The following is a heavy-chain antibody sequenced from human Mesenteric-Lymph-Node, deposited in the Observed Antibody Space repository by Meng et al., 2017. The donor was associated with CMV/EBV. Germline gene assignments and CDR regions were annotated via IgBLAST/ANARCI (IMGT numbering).Heavy chain of an antibody. V-gene: IGHV4-61*01. J-gene: IGHJ4*02. Sequence: SETLSLTCTVSGGSISSGTYYWSWIRQPPGKGLEWIGYIYYSGSTNYNPSLKSRVTISVDTSKNQFSLKLSSVTAADTAVYYCARKTAARPPDYWGQGTLVTVSS. CDR1: GGSISSGTYY. CDR3: ARKTAARPPDY. D-gene: IGHD6-6*01. CDR2: IYYSGST.